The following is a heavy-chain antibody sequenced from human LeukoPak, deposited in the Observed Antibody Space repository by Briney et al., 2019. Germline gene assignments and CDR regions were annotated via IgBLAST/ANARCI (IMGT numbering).Heavy chain of an antibody. CDR3: ARDLVKLERTNTFDY. D-gene: IGHD1-1*01. CDR2: ISAYNGNT. Sequence: ASVKVSCTASGYTFTSYGISWVRQAPGQGLEWMGWISAYNGNTNYAQKLQGRVTMTTDTSTSTAYMELRSLRSDDTAVYYCARDLVKLERTNTFDYWGQGTLVTVSS. CDR1: GYTFTSYG. J-gene: IGHJ4*02. V-gene: IGHV1-18*01.